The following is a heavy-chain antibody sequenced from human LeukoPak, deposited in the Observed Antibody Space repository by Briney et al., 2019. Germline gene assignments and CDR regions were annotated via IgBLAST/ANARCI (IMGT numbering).Heavy chain of an antibody. CDR3: AKDGGLWVSAHWGDS. D-gene: IGHD7-27*01. V-gene: IGHV3-23*01. J-gene: IGHJ4*02. CDR1: GVTLSSYA. Sequence: GGSLRLSCAASGVTLSSYAMSWARQAPGKGLEWVSTITTSDGNTYYADSVKARFTVSRDNSKNTLFLQMNSLRAEDTAVYYCAKDGGLWVSAHWGDSWGRGTLVTVSS. CDR2: ITTSDGNT.